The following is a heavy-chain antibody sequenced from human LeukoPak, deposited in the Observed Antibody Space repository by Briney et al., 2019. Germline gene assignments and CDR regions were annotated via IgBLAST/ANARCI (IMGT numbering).Heavy chain of an antibody. CDR2: ISSSSSYT. V-gene: IGHV3-11*03. D-gene: IGHD6-19*01. J-gene: IGHJ4*02. Sequence: GGSLRLSCAASGFTFSDYYMSWIRQAPGKGLEWVSYISSSSSYTNYADSVKGRFTISRDNAKNSLYLQMNSLRAEDTAVYYCATGIAVAGSEEIYFYYWGQGTLVTVSS. CDR3: ATGIAVAGSEEIYFYY. CDR1: GFTFSDYY.